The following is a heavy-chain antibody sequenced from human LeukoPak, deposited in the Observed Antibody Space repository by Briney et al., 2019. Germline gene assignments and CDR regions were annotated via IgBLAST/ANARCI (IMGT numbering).Heavy chain of an antibody. D-gene: IGHD4/OR15-4a*01. J-gene: IGHJ6*03. CDR2: MNPNSGNI. CDR1: GYTFTSYD. CDR3: ARAYGGNRRAYYYYMDV. V-gene: IGHV1-8*01. Sequence: ASVKVSCKASGYTFTSYDINWVRQATGQGLEWMGWMNPNSGNIGYAQKFQGRVTMTRNTSISTAYMELSSLRSEDTAVYYCARAYGGNRRAYYYYMDVWGKGTTVTVSS.